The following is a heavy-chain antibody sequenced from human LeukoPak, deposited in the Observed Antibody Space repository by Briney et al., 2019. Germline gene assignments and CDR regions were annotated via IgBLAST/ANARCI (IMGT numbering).Heavy chain of an antibody. J-gene: IGHJ4*02. Sequence: GGSLRLSCAASGLTSSSYSMNWVRQAPGKGLEWVSSISSSSSYIYYADSVKGRFTISRDNAKNSLYLQMNSLRAEDTAVYYCARDSRVVVPAALDYWGQGTLVTVSS. D-gene: IGHD2-2*01. CDR3: ARDSRVVVPAALDY. CDR2: ISSSSSYI. V-gene: IGHV3-21*01. CDR1: GLTSSSYS.